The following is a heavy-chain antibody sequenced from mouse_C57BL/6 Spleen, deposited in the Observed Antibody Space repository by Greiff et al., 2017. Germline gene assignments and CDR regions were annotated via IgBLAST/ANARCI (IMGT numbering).Heavy chain of an antibody. V-gene: IGHV10-3*01. J-gene: IGHJ4*01. CDR2: IRSKSSNYAT. D-gene: IGHD2-4*01. Sequence: EVKLMESGGGLVQPKGSLKLSCAASGFTFNTYAMHWVRQAPGKGLAWVARIRSKSSNYATYYADSVKDRFTISRDDSQSMLYLQMNNLKTEDTAMYYCVREGKGYDYDRNAMDYWGQGTSVTVSS. CDR1: GFTFNTYA. CDR3: VREGKGYDYDRNAMDY.